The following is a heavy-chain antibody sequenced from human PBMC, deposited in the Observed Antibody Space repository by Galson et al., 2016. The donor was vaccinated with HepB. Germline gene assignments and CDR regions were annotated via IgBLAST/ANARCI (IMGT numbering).Heavy chain of an antibody. CDR2: IYYSEST. D-gene: IGHD3-10*01. CDR1: GDSISSSSNY. J-gene: IGHJ4*02. V-gene: IGHV4-39*01. CDR3: ARLSVRGLLFDY. Sequence: SETLSLTCTVSGDSISSSSNYWGWIRQSPGKGLEWIGSIYYSESTYYNPSLKSRVTISGDTSKNQFSLKLRSVTAADTAVFYCARLSVRGLLFDYWGQGTLVTVSS.